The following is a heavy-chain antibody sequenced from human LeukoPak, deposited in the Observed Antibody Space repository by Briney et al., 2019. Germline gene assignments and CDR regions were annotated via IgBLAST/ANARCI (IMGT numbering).Heavy chain of an antibody. Sequence: TGGSLRLSCAASGFTFSSYEMDWVRQAPGKGLEWVSYISSSGSIYYTDSVKGRFTISRDNAKNSLYLQMNSLRAEDTAIYYCAREGYGGTSDAFDIWGQGTMVTVSS. J-gene: IGHJ3*02. CDR3: AREGYGGTSDAFDI. CDR1: GFTFSSYE. D-gene: IGHD4-23*01. CDR2: ISSSGSI. V-gene: IGHV3-48*03.